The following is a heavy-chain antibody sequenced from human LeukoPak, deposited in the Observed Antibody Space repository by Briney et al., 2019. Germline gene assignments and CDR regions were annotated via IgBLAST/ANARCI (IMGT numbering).Heavy chain of an antibody. CDR2: ISNYNGNT. V-gene: IGHV1-18*01. D-gene: IGHD4-11*01. Sequence: GASVKVSCKASGYTFTNYGISWVRQAPGRGLEWMGWISNYNGNTNCAQKLQGRVTMTTDTSTSTAYMELRSLRSDDTAVYYCARDSTTVTTWGYYYYGMDVWGQGTTVTVSS. J-gene: IGHJ6*02. CDR3: ARDSTTVTTWGYYYYGMDV. CDR1: GYTFTNYG.